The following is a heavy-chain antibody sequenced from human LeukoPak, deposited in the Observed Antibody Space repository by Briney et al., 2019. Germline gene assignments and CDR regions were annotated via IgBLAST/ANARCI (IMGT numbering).Heavy chain of an antibody. CDR3: ARGGLLWFGEYFDY. D-gene: IGHD3-10*01. CDR1: GFTFDDYA. CDR2: ISWNSGSI. V-gene: IGHV3-9*01. Sequence: GGSLRLSCAASGFTFDDYAMHWVRQAPGKGLEWVSGISWNSGSIGYADSVKGRFTISRDNAKNSLYLQMNSLRAEDTALYYCARGGLLWFGEYFDYWGQGTLVTVSS. J-gene: IGHJ4*02.